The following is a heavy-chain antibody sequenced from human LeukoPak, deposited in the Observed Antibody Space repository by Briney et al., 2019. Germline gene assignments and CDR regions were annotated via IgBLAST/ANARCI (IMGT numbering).Heavy chain of an antibody. V-gene: IGHV4-4*07. CDR2: IYTSGST. D-gene: IGHD6-25*01. J-gene: IGHJ2*01. CDR1: GGSISTYY. Sequence: SETLSLTCTVSGGSISTYYWSWIRQPAGKGLEWIGRIYTSGSTNYNPSLKSRVTMSVDTSKNHFSLKLSSVTAADTAVYYCARTIYQRPSRFDLWGRGTLVTVSS. CDR3: ARTIYQRPSRFDL.